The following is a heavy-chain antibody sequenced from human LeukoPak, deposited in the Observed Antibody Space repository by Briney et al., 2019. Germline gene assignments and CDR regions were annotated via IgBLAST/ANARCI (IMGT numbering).Heavy chain of an antibody. CDR1: GFTFSSYA. D-gene: IGHD1-26*01. CDR2: IRGSGDST. Sequence: GGSLRLSCAASGFTFSSYAMSWVRQAPGRGLEWVSAIRGSGDSTYYADSVKGRFTISRDNSKNTLYLQMNSLRAEDTAVYCGAKDRRRGLLTVLDYWGQGTLVTVSS. CDR3: AKDRRRGLLTVLDY. V-gene: IGHV3-23*01. J-gene: IGHJ4*02.